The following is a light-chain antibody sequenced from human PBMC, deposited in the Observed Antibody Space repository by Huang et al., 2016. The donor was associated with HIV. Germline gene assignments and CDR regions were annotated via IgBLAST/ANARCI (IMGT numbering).Light chain of an antibody. V-gene: IGKV1-39*01. CDR1: QTIGTY. CDR3: QQSFTTPDT. J-gene: IGKJ2*01. Sequence: DIQMTQSPSSLSASVGDRVTIVCRASQTIGTYLNLYQQKPGKAPAPLIYSASTLQSAVPSRFSCSGSGSVFALTIRGLQPEDFAIYYCQQSFTTPDTFGQGTKLDIK. CDR2: SAS.